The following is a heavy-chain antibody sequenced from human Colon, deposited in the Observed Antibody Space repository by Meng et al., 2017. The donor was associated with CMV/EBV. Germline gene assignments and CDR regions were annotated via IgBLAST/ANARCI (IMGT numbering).Heavy chain of an antibody. D-gene: IGHD3-10*01. CDR1: GASLSGGTYR. Sequence: VQLQAPGPVLVKASEPLSLTSAVSGASLSGGTYRWGWIPQPPGKELEWIGYIYDGRTNIYNPSLKSRVTISVDASKNQFSLEMRSVTTADTAVYYCAKSRSSTPGVVDYWGQGTLVTVSS. CDR3: AKSRSSTPGVVDY. J-gene: IGHJ4*02. CDR2: IYDGRTN. V-gene: IGHV4-61*01.